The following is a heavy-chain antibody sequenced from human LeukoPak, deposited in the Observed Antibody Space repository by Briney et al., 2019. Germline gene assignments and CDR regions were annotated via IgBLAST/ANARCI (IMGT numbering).Heavy chain of an antibody. V-gene: IGHV5-51*01. D-gene: IGHD6-19*01. J-gene: IGHJ4*02. Sequence: GESLKISCKGSGYRFTNYWIGWVRQMPGKGLEWMGIVYPTDTDTRYSPSFQGQVTISADKATSTAYLQWSSLKASDTAMYYCARLESSGWFFDYWGQGTLVTVSS. CDR2: VYPTDTDT. CDR1: GYRFTNYW. CDR3: ARLESSGWFFDY.